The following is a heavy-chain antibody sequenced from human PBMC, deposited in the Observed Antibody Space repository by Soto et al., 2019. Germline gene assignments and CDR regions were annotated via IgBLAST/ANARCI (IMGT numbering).Heavy chain of an antibody. CDR1: GYTFTSYG. V-gene: IGHV1-18*01. J-gene: IGHJ6*02. Sequence: ASVKVSCKASGYTFTSYGISWVRQAPGQGLEWMGWISAYNGNTNYAQKLQGRVTMTTDTSTSTAYMDLRNLRSDDTAVYYCAKNGQPPYYYYGMDVWGQGTTVTVSS. CDR3: AKNGQPPYYYYGMDV. CDR2: ISAYNGNT. D-gene: IGHD2-8*01.